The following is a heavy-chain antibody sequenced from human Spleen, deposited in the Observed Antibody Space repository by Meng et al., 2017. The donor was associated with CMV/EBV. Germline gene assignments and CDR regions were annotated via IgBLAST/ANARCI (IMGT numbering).Heavy chain of an antibody. CDR1: GDTFTDYY. J-gene: IGHJ4*02. CDR3: ARGHYSVDY. CDR2: ISPTYGDT. V-gene: IGHV1-2*02. D-gene: IGHD2-21*01. Sequence: KVSGQASGDTFTDYYIHWVRQAPGQGLEWLGWISPTYGDTKSAQTFQGRVTMTRDTSITTDYMELRRLQPDDTAVYYCARGHYSVDYWGQGTLVTVSS.